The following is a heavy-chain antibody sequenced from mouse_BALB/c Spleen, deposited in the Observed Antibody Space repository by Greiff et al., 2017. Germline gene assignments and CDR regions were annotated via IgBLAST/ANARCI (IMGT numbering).Heavy chain of an antibody. CDR1: GFTFTDYY. CDR3: ARAYYDYGFDY. CDR2: IRNKANVYTT. D-gene: IGHD2-4*01. V-gene: IGHV7-3*02. Sequence: EVMLVESGGGLVQPGGSLRLSCATSGFTFTDYYMSWVRQPPGKALEWLGFIRNKANVYTTEYSASVKGRFTISRDNSQSILYLQMNTLRAEDSATYYCARAYYDYGFDYWGQGTTLTVSS. J-gene: IGHJ2*01.